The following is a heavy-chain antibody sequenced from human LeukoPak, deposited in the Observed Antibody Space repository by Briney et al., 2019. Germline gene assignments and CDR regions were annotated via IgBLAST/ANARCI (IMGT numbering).Heavy chain of an antibody. CDR1: GGSISIYY. CDR2: IYYSGST. Sequence: PSETLSLTCSVSGGSISIYYWSWIRQPPAKGLEWIGYIYYSGSTNHNPSLKRRVTISVETSKHQFSLKLSSVTAADTAVYYCARGKYYGSGSYHPYYDYGMDVWGQGTTVTVSS. CDR3: ARGKYYGSGSYHPYYDYGMDV. D-gene: IGHD3-10*01. J-gene: IGHJ6*02. V-gene: IGHV4-59*01.